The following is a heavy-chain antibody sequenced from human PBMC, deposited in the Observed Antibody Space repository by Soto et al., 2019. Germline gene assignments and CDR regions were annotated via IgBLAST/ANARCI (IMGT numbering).Heavy chain of an antibody. V-gene: IGHV3-21*01. CDR1: GFTFSSYS. J-gene: IGHJ4*02. D-gene: IGHD1-26*01. Sequence: EVQLVESGGGLVKPGGSLRLSCAASGFTFSSYSMNWVRQAPGKGLEWVSSISSSSSYRYYADSVKGRFTISRDNAKNSLYLQMNSLRAEYTAVYYCARRLTVGATTAYFDYWGQGTLVTVSS. CDR3: ARRLTVGATTAYFDY. CDR2: ISSSSSYR.